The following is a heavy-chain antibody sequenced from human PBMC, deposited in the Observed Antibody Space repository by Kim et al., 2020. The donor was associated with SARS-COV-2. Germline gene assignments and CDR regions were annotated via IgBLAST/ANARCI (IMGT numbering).Heavy chain of an antibody. V-gene: IGHV3-7*03. CDR3: ARAAEGTTTDY. D-gene: IGHD4-4*01. J-gene: IGHJ4*02. CDR1: GFSISTYW. Sequence: GGSLRLSCAASGFSISTYWMIWVRQAPGKGLEWVAHIKQDGSEKYYVDSVKGRFSISRDNAQKSLYLQMNSLRAEDTAVYYCARAAEGTTTDYWGQGTL. CDR2: IKQDGSEK.